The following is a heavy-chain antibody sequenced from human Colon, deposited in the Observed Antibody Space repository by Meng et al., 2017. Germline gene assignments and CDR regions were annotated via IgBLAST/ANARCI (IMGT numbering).Heavy chain of an antibody. J-gene: IGHJ4*02. Sequence: QLREPGPGLVKPSGTLSLTCAVSGGSLSNSNWWSWVRQPTGKGLEWIGEIYHSGNTNYNPSLKSRVTISVDKSKNQFSLKVSSVTAADTAVYYCASRGFSYGYVSFWGQGTLVTVSS. CDR3: ASRGFSYGYVSF. D-gene: IGHD5-18*01. CDR2: IYHSGNT. CDR1: GGSLSNSNW. V-gene: IGHV4-4*02.